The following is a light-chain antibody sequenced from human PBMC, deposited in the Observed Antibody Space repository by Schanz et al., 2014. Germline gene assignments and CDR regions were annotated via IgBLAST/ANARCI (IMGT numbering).Light chain of an antibody. Sequence: QSALTQPASVSGSPGQSITISCTGTSSDVGSYNHVSWYQQYPGKAPKLIIYEATKWPSGISNRFSGSKSGNTASLTISGLQAEDEADYYCATWDDGLTARVFGGGTKLTVL. CDR1: SSDVGSYNH. CDR2: EAT. CDR3: ATWDDGLTARV. J-gene: IGLJ3*02. V-gene: IGLV2-23*01.